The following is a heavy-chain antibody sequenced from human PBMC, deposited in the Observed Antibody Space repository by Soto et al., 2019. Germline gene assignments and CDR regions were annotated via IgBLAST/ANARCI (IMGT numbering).Heavy chain of an antibody. V-gene: IGHV3-74*01. CDR3: ARTKGKRDYDYIWGSYRYTYAFDI. D-gene: IGHD3-16*02. CDR2: INSDGSST. CDR1: GFTFSSYW. Sequence: EVQLVESGGGLVQPGGSLRLPCAASGFTFSSYWMHWVRQAPGKGLVWVSRINSDGSSTSYADSVKGRFTISRDNAKNTLYLQMNSLRAEDTAVYYCARTKGKRDYDYIWGSYRYTYAFDIWGQGTMVTVSS. J-gene: IGHJ3*02.